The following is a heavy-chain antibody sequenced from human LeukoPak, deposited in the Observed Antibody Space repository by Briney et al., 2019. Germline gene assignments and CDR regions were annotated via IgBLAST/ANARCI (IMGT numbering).Heavy chain of an antibody. CDR3: ARGKSNLVALNWLDP. CDR2: INPNSGGT. CDR1: GYTFTGYY. V-gene: IGHV1-2*02. D-gene: IGHD5-24*01. J-gene: IGHJ5*02. Sequence: ASVKVSCKASGYTFTGYYIHWVRQAPGQGLEWMGWINPNSGGTNYAQKFQDRVTMTRDTSISTAYMELSRLTSDDTATYHCARGKSNLVALNWLDPWGQGTLVTVSS.